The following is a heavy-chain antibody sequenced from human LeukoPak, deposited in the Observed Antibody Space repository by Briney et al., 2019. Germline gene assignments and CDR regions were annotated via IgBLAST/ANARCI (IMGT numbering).Heavy chain of an antibody. CDR2: ISYDGSNK. J-gene: IGHJ6*01. Sequence: PGRSLRLYCAASGFTFSSYGMHWVRQAPGKGLEWVAVISYDGSNKYYADSVKGRFTISRDNSKNTLYLQMNSLRAEDTAVYYCAKALWFGEVRTSGMDVWGKGPRSPSPQ. CDR3: AKALWFGEVRTSGMDV. V-gene: IGHV3-30*18. D-gene: IGHD3-10*01. CDR1: GFTFSSYG.